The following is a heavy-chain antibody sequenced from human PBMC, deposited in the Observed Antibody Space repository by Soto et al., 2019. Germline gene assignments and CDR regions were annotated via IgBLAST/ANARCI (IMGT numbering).Heavy chain of an antibody. CDR3: ARTDCSSTSCYNYYYYGMDV. Sequence: ASVKVSCKTSGYSFTKYGLHWVRQAPGQRLEWMGWINPGNGDTKYSQKFQGRVTITRDTSATTAYMELSSLRSEDSAVFYCARTDCSSTSCYNYYYYGMDVWGQGTTVTVSS. CDR1: GYSFTKYG. D-gene: IGHD2-2*01. CDR2: INPGNGDT. J-gene: IGHJ6*02. V-gene: IGHV1-3*01.